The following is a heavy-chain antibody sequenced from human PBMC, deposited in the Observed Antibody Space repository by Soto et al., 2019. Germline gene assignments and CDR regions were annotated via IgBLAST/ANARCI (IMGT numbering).Heavy chain of an antibody. D-gene: IGHD2-8*01. V-gene: IGHV4-39*01. CDR1: GGSISSSSYY. Sequence: SETLSLTCTVSGGSISSSSYYWGWIRQPPGKGLEWIGSIYYSGSTYYNPSLKSRVTISVDTSKNQFSLKLSSVTAADTALYYCATSGRGVYYYFDYWGQGTLVTVSS. J-gene: IGHJ4*02. CDR3: ATSGRGVYYYFDY. CDR2: IYYSGST.